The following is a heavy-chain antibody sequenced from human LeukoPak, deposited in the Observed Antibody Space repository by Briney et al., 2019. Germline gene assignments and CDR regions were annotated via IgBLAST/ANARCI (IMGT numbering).Heavy chain of an antibody. J-gene: IGHJ4*02. V-gene: IGHV3-23*01. Sequence: GGSLRPSCAASGFTFRNFGMSWVRQAPGKGLEWVSGTTGDRSFYADPVKGRFTISRDNSRNMLYLHVNSLRVDDTAVYYCATLYNDYGDYWGQGALVTVDS. D-gene: IGHD5-24*01. CDR3: ATLYNDYGDY. CDR2: TTGDRS. CDR1: GFTFRNFG.